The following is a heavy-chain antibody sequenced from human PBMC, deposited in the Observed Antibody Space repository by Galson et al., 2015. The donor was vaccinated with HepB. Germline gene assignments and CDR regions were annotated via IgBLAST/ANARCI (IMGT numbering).Heavy chain of an antibody. V-gene: IGHV3-23*01. D-gene: IGHD4-17*01. CDR2: ISGSGGST. CDR1: GFTFSSYA. Sequence: SLRLSCAASGFTFSSYAMSWVRQAPGKGLEWVSAISGSGGSTYYADSVKGRFTISRDNSKNTLYLQMNSLRAEDTAVYYCANDPDSNDYGDYPLFGYWGQGTLVTVSS. CDR3: ANDPDSNDYGDYPLFGY. J-gene: IGHJ4*02.